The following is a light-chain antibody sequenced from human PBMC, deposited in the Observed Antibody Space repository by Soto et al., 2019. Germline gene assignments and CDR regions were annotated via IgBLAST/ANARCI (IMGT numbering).Light chain of an antibody. Sequence: EIVLTQSPATLSLSPGERATLSCRASQSVRSSLAWYQQKPGQAPRLLIYDASNRATGIPARFSGSGSGTDFTLTISSLEPEDFAVYYCQQHSNWPPEVTFGPGTKVDIK. CDR3: QQHSNWPPEVT. V-gene: IGKV3-11*01. CDR1: QSVRSS. J-gene: IGKJ3*01. CDR2: DAS.